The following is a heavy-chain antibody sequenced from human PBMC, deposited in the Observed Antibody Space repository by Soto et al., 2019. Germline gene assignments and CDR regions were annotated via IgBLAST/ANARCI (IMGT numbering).Heavy chain of an antibody. V-gene: IGHV1-18*01. CDR2: ISGYNGNT. D-gene: IGHD3-10*01. Sequence: QVQLVQSGAEVKKPGASVKVSCKASGYTFTSYGISWVRQAPGQGLEWMGWISGYNGNTKYAQKLQGRVTMTTDTSRRRAYRELRSLRSDHRALYYCARDRGAQIVDPWGQGALVTFPS. J-gene: IGHJ5*02. CDR3: ARDRGAQIVDP. CDR1: GYTFTSYG.